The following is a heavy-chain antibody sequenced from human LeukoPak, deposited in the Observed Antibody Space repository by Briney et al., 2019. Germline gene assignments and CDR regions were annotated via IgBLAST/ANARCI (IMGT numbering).Heavy chain of an antibody. Sequence: ASVKVSCKASGYTFTSYYMHWVRQAPGQGLEWMGRTIPIVGIVNYAQKFQGRVTIIADKSTTTAYMELSSLRSEDSAVYYCARDLSSEGHYYDSNGYEDAFDIWGQGTMVTVSS. D-gene: IGHD3-22*01. CDR1: GYTFTSYY. J-gene: IGHJ3*02. CDR2: TIPIVGIV. CDR3: ARDLSSEGHYYDSNGYEDAFDI. V-gene: IGHV1-69*04.